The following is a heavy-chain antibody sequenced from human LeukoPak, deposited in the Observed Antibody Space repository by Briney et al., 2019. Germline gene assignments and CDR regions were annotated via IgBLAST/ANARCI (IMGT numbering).Heavy chain of an antibody. Sequence: ASVKVSXKASGYTFTSYDINWVRQATGQGLEWMGWMNPNSGNTGYAQKFQGRVTMTRNTSISTAYMELSSLRSEDTAVYYCARGSGRIAARRYYFDYWGQGTLVTVSS. V-gene: IGHV1-8*01. J-gene: IGHJ4*02. CDR3: ARGSGRIAARRYYFDY. CDR2: MNPNSGNT. D-gene: IGHD6-6*01. CDR1: GYTFTSYD.